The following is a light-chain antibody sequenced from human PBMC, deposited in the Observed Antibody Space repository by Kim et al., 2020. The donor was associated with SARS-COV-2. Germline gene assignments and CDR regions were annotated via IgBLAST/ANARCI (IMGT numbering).Light chain of an antibody. J-gene: IGKJ1*01. CDR2: AAS. Sequence: PAVGDPVTLTCRASQDISIYLAWSQPKPGKVPKLLIYAASTLQSGVPSRFSGSGSGTDFTLTISSLQPEDVATYYCQKYTSAPCTFGQGTKVDIK. CDR3: QKYTSAPCT. V-gene: IGKV1-27*01. CDR1: QDISIY.